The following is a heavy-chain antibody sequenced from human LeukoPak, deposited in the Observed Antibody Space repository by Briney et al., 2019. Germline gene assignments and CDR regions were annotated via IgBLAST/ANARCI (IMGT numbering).Heavy chain of an antibody. CDR3: ARAPGAGTYLDY. Sequence: ASVKVSCKASGYTFTGYYLHWVRQAPGQGLEWMGWISPNSGEPNSAQKFQGRVTMIRDTSISTAYMELSRLTSDDTAVYYCARAPGAGTYLDYWGQGTLVTVSS. CDR1: GYTFTGYY. D-gene: IGHD1-26*01. V-gene: IGHV1-2*02. J-gene: IGHJ4*02. CDR2: ISPNSGEP.